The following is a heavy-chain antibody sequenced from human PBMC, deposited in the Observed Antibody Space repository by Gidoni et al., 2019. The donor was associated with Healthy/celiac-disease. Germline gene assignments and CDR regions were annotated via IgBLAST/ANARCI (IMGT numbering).Heavy chain of an antibody. CDR3: EKGVGIAAAGIEESGHYYYGMDV. CDR1: GFTFSSYG. CDR2: ISYDGSNK. D-gene: IGHD6-13*01. V-gene: IGHV3-30*18. J-gene: IGHJ6*02. Sequence: GFTFSSYGMHWVRQAPGKGLEWVAVISYDGSNKYYADSVKGRFTISRDNSKNTLYLQMNSLRAEDTAVYYCEKGVGIAAAGIEESGHYYYGMDVWGQGTTVTVSS.